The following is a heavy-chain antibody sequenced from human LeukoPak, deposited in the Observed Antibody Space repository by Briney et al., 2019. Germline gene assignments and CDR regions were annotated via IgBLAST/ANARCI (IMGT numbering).Heavy chain of an antibody. D-gene: IGHD3-10*01. CDR1: GGSISSYY. CDR2: IYTSGST. Sequence: PSETLSLTGTVSGGSISSYYLSWVRQPDGKGLEWVGRIYTSGSTNYNPSLKSRVTMSVDTSKNQFSLKLSSVTAADTAVYYCARSGPYYYGSGSYYPHYWGQGTLVTVSS. J-gene: IGHJ4*02. CDR3: ARSGPYYYGSGSYYPHY. V-gene: IGHV4-4*07.